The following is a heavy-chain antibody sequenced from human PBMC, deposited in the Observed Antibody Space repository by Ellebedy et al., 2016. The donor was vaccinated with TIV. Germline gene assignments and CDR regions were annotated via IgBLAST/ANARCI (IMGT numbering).Heavy chain of an antibody. J-gene: IGHJ6*03. Sequence: SETLSLXXTVSGGSISSYYWSWIRQPPGKGLEWIGEINHSGSTNYNPSLKSRVTISVDTSKNQFSLKLSSVTAADTAVYYCARGGRSGYYYYYYYMDVWGKGTTVTVSS. D-gene: IGHD3-22*01. CDR3: ARGGRSGYYYYYYYMDV. V-gene: IGHV4-34*01. CDR2: INHSGST. CDR1: GGSISSYY.